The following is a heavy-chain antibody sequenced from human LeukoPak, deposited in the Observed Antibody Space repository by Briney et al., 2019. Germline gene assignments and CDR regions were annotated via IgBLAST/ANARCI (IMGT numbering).Heavy chain of an antibody. J-gene: IGHJ3*02. CDR2: FDPEDGET. V-gene: IGHV1-24*01. D-gene: IGHD3-3*01. CDR1: GYTLTELS. CDR3: ATTPSRYITIFRGAFDI. Sequence: GASVKVSCKVSGYTLTELSMHWVRQAPGKGLEWMGGFDPEDGETIYAQKFQGRVTMTEDTSTDTAYMALSSLRSEDTAVYYCATTPSRYITIFRGAFDIWGQGTMVTVSS.